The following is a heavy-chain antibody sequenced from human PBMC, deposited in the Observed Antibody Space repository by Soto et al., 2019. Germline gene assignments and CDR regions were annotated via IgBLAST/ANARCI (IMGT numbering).Heavy chain of an antibody. CDR1: GFTFSDYY. CDR3: ARDPPTYYDSSGYLNFDY. D-gene: IGHD3-22*01. Sequence: PGGSLRLSCAASGFTFSDYYMSWIRQAPGKGLEWVSYISSSSSYTNYADSVKGRFTISRDNAKNSLYLQMNSLRAEDTAVYYCARDPPTYYDSSGYLNFDYWGQGTLVTVSS. V-gene: IGHV3-11*06. CDR2: ISSSSSYT. J-gene: IGHJ4*02.